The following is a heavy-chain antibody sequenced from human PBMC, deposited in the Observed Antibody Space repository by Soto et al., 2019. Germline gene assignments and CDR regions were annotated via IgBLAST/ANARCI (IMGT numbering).Heavy chain of an antibody. D-gene: IGHD4-4*01. Sequence: PGGSLRLSCVSSGFAFSSYAMNWVRQAPGKGLEWVSSITGSGGNTYYADSVKGRFTISRDNSKNTLYLHVSSLRAEDTAVYYCAKDVFQTVTASHYYYGMDVWGQGTTVTVSS. V-gene: IGHV3-23*01. CDR2: ITGSGGNT. J-gene: IGHJ6*02. CDR1: GFAFSSYA. CDR3: AKDVFQTVTASHYYYGMDV.